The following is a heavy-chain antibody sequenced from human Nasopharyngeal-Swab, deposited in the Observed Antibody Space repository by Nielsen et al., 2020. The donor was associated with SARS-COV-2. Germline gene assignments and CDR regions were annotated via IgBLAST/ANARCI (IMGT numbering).Heavy chain of an antibody. CDR2: ISSSSSYI. V-gene: IGHV3-21*01. Sequence: GGSLRLSCAASGFTFSSYSMNWVRQAPGKGLEWVSSISSSSSYIYYADSVKGRLTISRDNAKNSLYLQMNSLRAEDTAVYYCAREEGSSWHYFDYWGQGTLVTVSS. D-gene: IGHD6-13*01. CDR1: GFTFSSYS. J-gene: IGHJ4*02. CDR3: AREEGSSWHYFDY.